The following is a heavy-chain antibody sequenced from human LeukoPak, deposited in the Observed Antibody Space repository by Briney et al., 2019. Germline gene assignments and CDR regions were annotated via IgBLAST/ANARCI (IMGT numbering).Heavy chain of an antibody. V-gene: IGHV3-7*01. CDR3: ARDLSGVTGYTYGRGIDY. CDR2: IKQDGNEK. Sequence: GGSLRLSCEASGFTLRTYWMNWVRQAPGRGLEWVANIKQDGNEKYYVDSVKGRFTISRVNAKTSLYLQMNSLRAEDTAVYYCARDLSGVTGYTYGRGIDYWGQGTLVTVSS. CDR1: GFTLRTYW. D-gene: IGHD5-18*01. J-gene: IGHJ4*02.